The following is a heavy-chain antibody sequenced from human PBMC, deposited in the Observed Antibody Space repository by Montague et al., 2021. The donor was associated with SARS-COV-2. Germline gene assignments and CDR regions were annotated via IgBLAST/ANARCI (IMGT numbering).Heavy chain of an antibody. CDR1: GGSFSGYY. Sequence: SETLSLTCAAYGGSFSGYYWSWIRQPPGKGLEWIGEINHSGSTNYNPSLKSRVTISVDTSKNQLSLKLSSVTAADTAVYYCARGRTDLGAYYDFWSGYYWGGQNWFDPWGQGTLATVSS. D-gene: IGHD3-3*01. J-gene: IGHJ5*02. CDR3: ARGRTDLGAYYDFWSGYYWGGQNWFDP. CDR2: INHSGST. V-gene: IGHV4-34*01.